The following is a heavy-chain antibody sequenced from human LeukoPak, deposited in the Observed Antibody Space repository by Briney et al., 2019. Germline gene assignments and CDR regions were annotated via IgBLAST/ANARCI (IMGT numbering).Heavy chain of an antibody. D-gene: IGHD5-24*01. CDR1: GFTFRSYV. Sequence: GGSLRLSCAASGFTFRSYVMSWVRQAPGKGLEWVSAITGSGDNTYYADSVKGRFTISRDNAKNSLYLQMNSLRAEDTAVYYCARDVMATIDYWGQGTLVTVSS. V-gene: IGHV3-21*01. CDR3: ARDVMATIDY. CDR2: ITGSGDNT. J-gene: IGHJ4*02.